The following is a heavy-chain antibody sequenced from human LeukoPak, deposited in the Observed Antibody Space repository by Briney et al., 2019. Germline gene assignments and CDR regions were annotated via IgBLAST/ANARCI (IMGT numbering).Heavy chain of an antibody. V-gene: IGHV1-69*05. CDR3: ARGYRGGSCYS. CDR1: GYTFTSYG. J-gene: IGHJ4*02. Sequence: ASVKVSCKASGYTFTSYGISWVRQAPGQGLEWMGGIIPIFGTANYAQKFQGRVTITTDESTSTAYMELSSLRSEDTAVYYCARGYRGGSCYSWGQGTLVTVSS. D-gene: IGHD2-15*01. CDR2: IIPIFGTA.